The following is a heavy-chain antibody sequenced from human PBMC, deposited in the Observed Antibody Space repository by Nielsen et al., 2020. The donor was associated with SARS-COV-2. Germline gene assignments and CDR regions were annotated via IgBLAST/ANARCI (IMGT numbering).Heavy chain of an antibody. V-gene: IGHV7-4-1*02. CDR1: GGTFSSYA. CDR2: INTNTGNP. D-gene: IGHD5-12*01. Sequence: ASVKVSCKASGGTFSSYAISWVRQAPGQGLEWMGWINTNTGNPTYAQGFTGRFVFSLDTSVSTAYLQISSLKAEDTAVYYCASGGYDLGYYGMDVWGQGTTVTVSS. CDR3: ASGGYDLGYYGMDV. J-gene: IGHJ6*02.